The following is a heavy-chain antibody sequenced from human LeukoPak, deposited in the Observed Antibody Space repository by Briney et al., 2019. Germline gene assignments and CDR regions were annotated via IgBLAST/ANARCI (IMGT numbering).Heavy chain of an antibody. J-gene: IGHJ6*02. CDR1: GFTFSSYS. V-gene: IGHV3-21*01. D-gene: IGHD3-10*01. Sequence: GGSLRLSCAASGFTFSSYSMNWVRQAPGKGLEWVSSISSSSSYIYYADSVKGRFTISRDNAKNSLYLQMNSLRAEDTAVYYCARDLELLWFGEIDYYGMDVWGQGTTVTVSS. CDR3: ARDLELLWFGEIDYYGMDV. CDR2: ISSSSSYI.